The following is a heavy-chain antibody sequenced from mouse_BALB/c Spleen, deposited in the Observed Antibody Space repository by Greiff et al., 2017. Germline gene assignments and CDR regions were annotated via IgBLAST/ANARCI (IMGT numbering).Heavy chain of an antibody. CDR2: IWAGGST. CDR3: ARDRYYGKDAMDY. CDR1: GFSLTSYG. V-gene: IGHV2-9*02. D-gene: IGHD1-1*01. J-gene: IGHJ4*01. Sequence: VQLQESGPGLVAPSQSLSITCTVSGFSLTSYGVHWVRQPPGKGLEWLGVIWAGGSTNYNSALMSRLSISKDNSKSQVFLKMNSLQTDDTAMYYCARDRYYGKDAMDYWGQGTSVTVSA.